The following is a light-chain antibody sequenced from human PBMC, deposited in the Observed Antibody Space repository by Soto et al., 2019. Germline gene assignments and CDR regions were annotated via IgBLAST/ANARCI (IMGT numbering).Light chain of an antibody. CDR1: QSLSKTY. CDR2: GAS. V-gene: IGKV3-20*01. J-gene: IGKJ1*01. CDR3: QQYVSPPWT. Sequence: EIVLTQSPGTLSLSPGERATLSCRASQSLSKTYLAWYQKKPGQAPRLLIDGASSRATGTPDRFSGSGSATDFTLTISRLEPEDFAVYYCQQYVSPPWTFGQGTKVEIK.